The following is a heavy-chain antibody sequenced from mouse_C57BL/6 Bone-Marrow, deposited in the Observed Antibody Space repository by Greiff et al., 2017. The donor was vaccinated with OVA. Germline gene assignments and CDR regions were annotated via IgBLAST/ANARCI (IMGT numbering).Heavy chain of an antibody. J-gene: IGHJ3*01. D-gene: IGHD2-5*01. CDR1: GFTFSDYG. CDR3: ARGDSNSGDWFAY. Sequence: VQLKESGGGLVKPGGSLTLSCAASGFTFSDYGMHWVRQAPEKGLEWVAYISSGSSTIYYADTVTGRFPISRDTAKHTLFLQMTSLRSEDTAMYYCARGDSNSGDWFAYWGQGTLVTVSA. CDR2: ISSGSSTI. V-gene: IGHV5-17*01.